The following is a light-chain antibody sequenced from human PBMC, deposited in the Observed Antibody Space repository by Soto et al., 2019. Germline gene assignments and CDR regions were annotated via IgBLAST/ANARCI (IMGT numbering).Light chain of an antibody. V-gene: IGKV1-5*03. CDR3: QQYNTYSWT. CDR1: QSISSW. J-gene: IGKJ1*01. CDR2: KAS. Sequence: DIQMTQSPSTLSASVEDRVTITCRASQSISSWLAWYQQKPGKAPKLLIYKASSLESGVPSRFSGSGSGTEFTLTISSLQPDDFATYYCQQYNTYSWTFGPGTKVEIK.